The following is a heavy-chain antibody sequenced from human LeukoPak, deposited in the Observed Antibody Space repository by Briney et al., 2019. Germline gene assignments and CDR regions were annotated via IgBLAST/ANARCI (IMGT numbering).Heavy chain of an antibody. J-gene: IGHJ5*02. CDR2: IYYSGST. CDR3: ARDQAEYNWFDP. V-gene: IGHV4-39*07. CDR1: GGSISSSSYY. D-gene: IGHD3-10*01. Sequence: PSETLSLTCTVSGGSISSSSYYWGWIRQPPGKGLEWIGSIYYSGSTYYNPSLKSRVTISVDTSKNQFSLKLSSVTAADTAVYYCARDQAEYNWFDPWGQGTLVTVSS.